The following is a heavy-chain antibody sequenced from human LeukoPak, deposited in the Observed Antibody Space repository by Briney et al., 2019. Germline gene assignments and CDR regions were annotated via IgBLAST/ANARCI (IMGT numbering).Heavy chain of an antibody. CDR3: ARDQTYSGSGIYTYFDY. D-gene: IGHD3-10*01. V-gene: IGHV4-4*07. CDR2: IYTSGST. J-gene: IGHJ4*02. CDR1: GGSISSYY. Sequence: PSETLSLTCTVSGGSISSYYWSWIRQPAGKGLEWIGRIYTSGSTNYNPSLKSRVTISVDTSKNQFSLKLSSVTAADTAVYYCARDQTYSGSGIYTYFDYWGQEILVTVSS.